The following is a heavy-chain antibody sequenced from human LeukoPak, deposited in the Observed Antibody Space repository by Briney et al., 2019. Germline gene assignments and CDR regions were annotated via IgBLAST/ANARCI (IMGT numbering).Heavy chain of an antibody. D-gene: IGHD3-22*01. J-gene: IGHJ4*02. CDR3: ARMRDYYDSSGLSVCFDY. CDR2: INHSGST. Sequence: SETLSLTCAVYGGSFSDYYWTWIRQPPGKGLEWIGEINHSGSTNYNPSLKSRVTISVDTSKKQFFLRLSSVTAADTAVYYCARMRDYYDSSGLSVCFDYWGQGTLVTVSS. CDR1: GGSFSDYY. V-gene: IGHV4-34*01.